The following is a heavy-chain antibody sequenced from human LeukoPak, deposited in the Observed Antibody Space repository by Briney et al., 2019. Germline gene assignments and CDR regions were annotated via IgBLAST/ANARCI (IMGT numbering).Heavy chain of an antibody. Sequence: PGGSLRLSCAASGFTFSSYAMSWVRQAPGKGLEWVSAISGSGGSTYYADSVKGRFTISRDNSKNTLYLQTNSLRAEDTAVYYCAKDPALRVAVVVVAAKREDYWGQGTLVTVSS. D-gene: IGHD2-15*01. J-gene: IGHJ4*02. CDR3: AKDPALRVAVVVVAAKREDY. CDR1: GFTFSSYA. V-gene: IGHV3-23*01. CDR2: ISGSGGST.